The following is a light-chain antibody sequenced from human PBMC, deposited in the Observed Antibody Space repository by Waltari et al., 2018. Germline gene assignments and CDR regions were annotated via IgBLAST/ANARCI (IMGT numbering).Light chain of an antibody. V-gene: IGKV3-15*01. Sequence: EVVLTQSPDTLSVSPGERATLSCRTSRIVNSNLAWYQHKPGQAPRLLMYGASTRPTGIPSRFSGIESGTEFTLTITSLQSEDFAVYYCQQYNNWPLTFGGGTKVEI. J-gene: IGKJ4*01. CDR3: QQYNNWPLT. CDR2: GAS. CDR1: RIVNSN.